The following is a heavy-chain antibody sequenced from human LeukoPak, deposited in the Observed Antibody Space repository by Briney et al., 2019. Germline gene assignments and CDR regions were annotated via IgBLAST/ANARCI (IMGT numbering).Heavy chain of an antibody. CDR3: AREGSSGS. J-gene: IGHJ5*02. CDR2: IHTSGGT. CDR1: GGSISSHY. Sequence: SETLSLTCTVSGGSISSHYWSWIRQPAGEGLEWIGRIHTSGGTNYNPSLKSRVTTSVDTSKNQFSLNLISVTAADTAVYYCAREGSSGSWGQGTLATVSS. V-gene: IGHV4-4*07. D-gene: IGHD6-19*01.